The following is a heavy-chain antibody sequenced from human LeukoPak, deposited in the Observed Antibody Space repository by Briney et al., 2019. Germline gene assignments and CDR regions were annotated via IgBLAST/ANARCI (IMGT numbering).Heavy chain of an antibody. CDR2: IYYSGST. J-gene: IGHJ6*02. D-gene: IGHD3-10*01. Sequence: SETLSISCTVSGGSINNYYWSWIRQPPGKGLEWIGYIYYSGSTNYNPSLKSRVTISVDTSKNQFSLKLSSVTAADTAVYYCAREDVAGGSGSIYYYYGMDVWGQGTTVTVSS. V-gene: IGHV4-59*01. CDR3: AREDVAGGSGSIYYYYGMDV. CDR1: GGSINNYY.